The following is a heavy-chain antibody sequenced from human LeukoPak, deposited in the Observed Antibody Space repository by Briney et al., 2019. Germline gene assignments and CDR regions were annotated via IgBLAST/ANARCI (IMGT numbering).Heavy chain of an antibody. J-gene: IGHJ4*02. D-gene: IGHD6-13*01. Sequence: SETLSLTCAVYGGSFSGYYWSWIRQPPGKGLEWIGEINHSGSTNYNPSLKSRVTISVDTSKNQFSLKLSSVTAADTAVYCCARSIEAGTNDYWGQGALVTVSS. CDR2: INHSGST. V-gene: IGHV4-34*01. CDR1: GGSFSGYY. CDR3: ARSIEAGTNDY.